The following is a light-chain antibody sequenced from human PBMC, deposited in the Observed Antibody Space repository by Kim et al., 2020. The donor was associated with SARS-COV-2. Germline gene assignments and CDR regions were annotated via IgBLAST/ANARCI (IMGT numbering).Light chain of an antibody. V-gene: IGLV3-21*04. CDR2: FHT. J-gene: IGLJ3*02. CDR1: NIGSKS. Sequence: SYELTQPPSLSVAPGKTARITCGGNNIGSKSVHWYQQKPGQAPVLVISFHTDRPSGNSGRFSGSNSGDTATLTINRVEAGDEADYYCQVWDGSSDHWVFGGGTQLTVL. CDR3: QVWDGSSDHWV.